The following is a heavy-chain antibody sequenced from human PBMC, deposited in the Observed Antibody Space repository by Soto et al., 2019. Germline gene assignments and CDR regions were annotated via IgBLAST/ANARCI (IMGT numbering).Heavy chain of an antibody. J-gene: IGHJ4*02. V-gene: IGHV3-11*01. CDR1: GFTFSDCY. D-gene: IGHD3-10*01. Sequence: GGSLRLSCAASGFTFSDCYMTWIRQAPGKGLEWVSYISSSGNTIYYAGSVKGRFTISRDNAKNSLYLQMNSLRAEDTAVYYCARGRYYNSGSYSRFDYWGQGTVVTVSS. CDR3: ARGRYYNSGSYSRFDY. CDR2: ISSSGNTI.